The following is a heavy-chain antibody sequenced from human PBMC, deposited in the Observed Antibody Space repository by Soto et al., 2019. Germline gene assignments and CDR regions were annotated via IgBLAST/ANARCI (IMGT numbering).Heavy chain of an antibody. J-gene: IGHJ3*02. D-gene: IGHD2-8*01. CDR2: FDPEDGET. V-gene: IGHV1-24*01. CDR1: GYTLTELS. CDR3: ATRREYCTNGVCYVRDDPHGYDAFDI. Sequence: ASVKVSCKVSGYTLTELSMHWVRQAPGKGLEWMGGFDPEDGETIYAQKFQGRVTMTEDTSTDTAYMELRSLRSEDTAVYYCATRREYCTNGVCYVRDDPHGYDAFDIWGQGTMVTVSS.